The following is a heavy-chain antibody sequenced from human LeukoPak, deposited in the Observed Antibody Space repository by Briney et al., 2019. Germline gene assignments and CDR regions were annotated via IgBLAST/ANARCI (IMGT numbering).Heavy chain of an antibody. CDR2: IYCTGTT. J-gene: IGHJ4*02. CDR1: GDSISSSTYY. Sequence: SETLSLTCTVSGDSISSSTYYWGWIRQPRGKGLEWIGSIYCTGTTYYNPSFKSRVTISVDTSKNQFSLRLSSVTAADTAVYYCARGMRTFDYWGQGTLVTVSS. V-gene: IGHV4-39*01. CDR3: ARGMRTFDY.